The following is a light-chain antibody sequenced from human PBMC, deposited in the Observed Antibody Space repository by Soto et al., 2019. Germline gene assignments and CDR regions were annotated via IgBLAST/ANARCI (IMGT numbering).Light chain of an antibody. Sequence: QSVLTQPASVSGSPGQSITISCTGTSSDVASYNLVSWYQQHPDTAPKLIIYEGNKRPSGVSNRFSGSKSGNTASLTISGLQAEDEADYYCCSDVGSVVFGGGTKLTVL. V-gene: IGLV2-23*01. CDR3: CSDVGSVV. CDR1: SSDVASYNL. CDR2: EGN. J-gene: IGLJ2*01.